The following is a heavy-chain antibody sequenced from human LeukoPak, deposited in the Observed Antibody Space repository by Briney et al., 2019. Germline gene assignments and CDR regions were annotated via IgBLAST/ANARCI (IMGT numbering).Heavy chain of an antibody. J-gene: IGHJ5*02. CDR2: ISAYNGNT. CDR1: GYTFTSYG. CDR3: TRDFRERIAAPDP. D-gene: IGHD6-13*01. V-gene: IGHV1-18*01. Sequence: ASVKVSCKASGYTFTSYGISWVRQAPGQGLEWMGWISAYNGNTNYAQKLQSRVTMTTDTSTSTAYMELSSLRSDDTAVYYCTRDFRERIAAPDPWGQGTLVTVSS.